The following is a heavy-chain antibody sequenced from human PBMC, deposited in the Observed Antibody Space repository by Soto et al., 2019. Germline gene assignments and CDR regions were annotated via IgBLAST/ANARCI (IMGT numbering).Heavy chain of an antibody. Sequence: GGSLRLSCAGSGFTPTTTPLSWVRQPPGKGLEWVSAISGSGGSTYYADSVKGRFTISRDNSKNTLYLQMNSLRAEDTAVYYCAKDRTGEYCSSTSCYRDAFDIWGQGTMVTVSS. J-gene: IGHJ3*02. CDR2: ISGSGGST. CDR3: AKDRTGEYCSSTSCYRDAFDI. CDR1: GFTPTTTP. V-gene: IGHV3-23*01. D-gene: IGHD2-2*01.